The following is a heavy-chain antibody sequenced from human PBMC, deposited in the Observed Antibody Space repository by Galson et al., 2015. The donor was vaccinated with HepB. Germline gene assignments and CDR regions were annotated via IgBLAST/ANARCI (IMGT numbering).Heavy chain of an antibody. CDR2: ISWNSGSI. CDR3: AKDLFPGGDRWTAFDY. J-gene: IGHJ4*02. D-gene: IGHD2-21*02. CDR1: GFTFDDYA. Sequence: SLRLSCAASGFTFDDYAMHWVRQAPGKGLEWVSGISWNSGSIGYADSVKGRFTISRDNAKNSLYLQMNSLRAEDTALYYCAKDLFPGGDRWTAFDYWGQGTLVTVSS. V-gene: IGHV3-9*01.